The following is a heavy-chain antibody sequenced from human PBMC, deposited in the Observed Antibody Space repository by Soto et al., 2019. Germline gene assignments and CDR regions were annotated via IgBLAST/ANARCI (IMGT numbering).Heavy chain of an antibody. V-gene: IGHV2-5*02. J-gene: IGHJ4*02. CDR3: AHQTDFDPPFDY. CDR2: IYWDDDK. Sequence: SGPTLVNPTQTLTLTCTFSGFSLSTSGVGVGWNRQPPGKALEWLALIYWDDDKRYSPSLKSRLTITKDTSKNQVVLTMTNMYPVDTATYYCAHQTDFDPPFDYWGQGTLVTVSS. CDR1: GFSLSTSGVG. D-gene: IGHD3-3*01.